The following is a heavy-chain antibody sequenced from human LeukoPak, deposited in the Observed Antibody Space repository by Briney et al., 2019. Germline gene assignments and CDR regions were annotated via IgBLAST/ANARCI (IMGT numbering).Heavy chain of an antibody. V-gene: IGHV4-59*08. Sequence: SETLSLTCTVSGGSISSYYWSWIRQPPGKGLEWIGYIYYSGSTHHNPSLTSRISLSVDTSKNQFSLKLSSVTAADTAVYYCARRVISEFSIDKGNWLDPWGQGTLVTVSS. CDR1: GGSISSYY. J-gene: IGHJ5*02. CDR2: IYYSGST. D-gene: IGHD3-3*02. CDR3: ARRVISEFSIDKGNWLDP.